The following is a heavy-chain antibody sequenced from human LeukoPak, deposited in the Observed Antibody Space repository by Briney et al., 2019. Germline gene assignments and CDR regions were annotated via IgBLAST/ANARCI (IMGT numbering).Heavy chain of an antibody. V-gene: IGHV4-34*01. CDR2: INHSGST. Sequence: SETLSLTCAVYGGSFSGYYWSWIRQPPGKGLEWIGEINHSGSTNYNPSLKSRVTISVDTSKNQFSLKLSSVTAADTAVYYCARGGWYPESFQHWGQGALVTVSA. D-gene: IGHD6-19*01. J-gene: IGHJ1*01. CDR1: GGSFSGYY. CDR3: ARGGWYPESFQH.